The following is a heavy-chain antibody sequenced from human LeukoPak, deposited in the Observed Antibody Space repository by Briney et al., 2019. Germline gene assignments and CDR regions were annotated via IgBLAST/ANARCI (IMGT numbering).Heavy chain of an antibody. Sequence: GGSLRLSCAASGFTFSSYSMNWVRQAPGKGLEWVSSITSSSYIYYADSVKGRFTISRDNAKNSLYLQMNSLRAEDTAVYYCARDRARITMIVVPGGYYFDYWGQGTLVTVYS. CDR2: ITSSSYI. J-gene: IGHJ4*02. D-gene: IGHD3-22*01. CDR1: GFTFSSYS. V-gene: IGHV3-21*01. CDR3: ARDRARITMIVVPGGYYFDY.